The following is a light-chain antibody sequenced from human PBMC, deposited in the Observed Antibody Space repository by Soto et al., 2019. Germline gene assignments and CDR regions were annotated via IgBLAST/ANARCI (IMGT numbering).Light chain of an antibody. CDR1: QIIRSY. V-gene: IGKV1-39*01. J-gene: IGKJ1*01. CDR2: YAS. Sequence: ILMTQSPSSLPASVGARFTITCLASQIIRSYLNLYQQKQGRTPKHLMFYASSFQRGVVPRCSGSGCGTNDSITTISSLQPEVATNFYRQRCSSTPTVGQGTKVDIK. CDR3: QRCSSTPT.